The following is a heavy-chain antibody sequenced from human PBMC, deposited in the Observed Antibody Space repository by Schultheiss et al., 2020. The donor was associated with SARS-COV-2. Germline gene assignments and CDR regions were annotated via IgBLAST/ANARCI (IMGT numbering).Heavy chain of an antibody. J-gene: IGHJ4*02. CDR2: IIPIFGTA. Sequence: SVKVSCKASGGTFSSYAISWVRQAPGQGLEWMGGIIPIFGTANYAQKFQGRVTITADKSTSTAYMELSSLRSEDTAVYYCARDRRDDYGDYEWGRGTLVTVSS. CDR1: GGTFSSYA. D-gene: IGHD4-17*01. V-gene: IGHV1-69*06. CDR3: ARDRRDDYGDYE.